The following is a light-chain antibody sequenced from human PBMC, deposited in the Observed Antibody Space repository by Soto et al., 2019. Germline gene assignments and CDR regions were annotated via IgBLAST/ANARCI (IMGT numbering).Light chain of an antibody. Sequence: EIVLPQSPGTLSFSPGESAILSCRASQSISISYLAWYQKKAGQAPRLIVYGASSRATGIPDRFSGSGSGKDFTLTVSRLEAEDFAVYYCQQYGSSRTFGQGTKVDIK. CDR2: GAS. V-gene: IGKV3-20*01. CDR3: QQYGSSRT. CDR1: QSISISY. J-gene: IGKJ1*01.